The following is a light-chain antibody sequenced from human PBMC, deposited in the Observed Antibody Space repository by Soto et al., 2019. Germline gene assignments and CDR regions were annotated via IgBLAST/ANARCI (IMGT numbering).Light chain of an antibody. J-gene: IGKJ5*01. CDR3: QQRSNRLPIT. CDR1: QSVGSY. V-gene: IGKV3-11*01. Sequence: ETVLTQSPVTLSLSPGERATLSCRASQSVGSYLAWYQQKPGQAPRLLIYDASSRAPGVPARFSGSGSGTDFPLTISSLEPEDFAVYYCQQRSNRLPITFGQGTRLDIK. CDR2: DAS.